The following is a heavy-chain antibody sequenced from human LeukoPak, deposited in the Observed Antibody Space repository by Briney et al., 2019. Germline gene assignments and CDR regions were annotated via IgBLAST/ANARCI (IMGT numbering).Heavy chain of an antibody. CDR2: ILDDGSKK. D-gene: IGHD3-16*01. V-gene: IGHV3-33*06. CDR3: AKVGVDPHYFDY. Sequence: GSLRLSCAASGFTFKTYGIHWVRQAPGKGLEWMGVILDDGSKKYSADSVKDRFAISRDNSKNTAYLQMNRLGVEDTGVYYCAKVGVDPHYFDYWGRGALVTVSS. CDR1: GFTFKTYG. J-gene: IGHJ4*02.